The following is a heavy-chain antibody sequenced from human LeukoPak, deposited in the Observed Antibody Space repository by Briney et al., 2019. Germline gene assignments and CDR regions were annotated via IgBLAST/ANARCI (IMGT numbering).Heavy chain of an antibody. CDR3: AKDSVVYYGSGSYGYYFDY. Sequence: PGRSLRLSCAASGFTFDDYAMHWVRQAPGKGLEWVSGISWNSGSIGYADSVKGRFTISRDNAKNSLYLQMNSLRAEDTALYYCAKDSVVYYGSGSYGYYFDYWGQGTLVTVSS. CDR2: ISWNSGSI. D-gene: IGHD3-10*01. CDR1: GFTFDDYA. J-gene: IGHJ4*02. V-gene: IGHV3-9*01.